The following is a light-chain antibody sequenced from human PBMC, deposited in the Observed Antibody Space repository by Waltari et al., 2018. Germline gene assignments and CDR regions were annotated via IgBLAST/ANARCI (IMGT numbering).Light chain of an antibody. CDR3: QKYVSLPAT. J-gene: IGKJ1*01. CDR2: DAS. CDR1: QSVGRY. V-gene: IGKV3-20*01. Sequence: EIVLTQSPATLSLSPGERATLSCRASQSVGRYLAWYQQKPGQAPRLLIYDASIRATGIPDRFSGIGSGTDFSLTISRLEPEDFAVYYCQKYVSLPATFGQGTKVEIK.